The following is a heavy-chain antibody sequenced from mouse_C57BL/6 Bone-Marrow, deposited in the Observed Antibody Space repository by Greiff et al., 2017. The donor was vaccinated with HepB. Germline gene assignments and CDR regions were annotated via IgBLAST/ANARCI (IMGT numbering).Heavy chain of an antibody. D-gene: IGHD1-1*02. CDR2: IHPNSGST. Sequence: VKLQQPGAELVKPGDSVKLSCKASGYTFTSYWMHWVKQRPGQGLEWIGMIHPNSGSTNYNEKFKSKATLTVDKSSSTAYMQLSSLTSEDSAVYYCAIWSAMDYWGQGTSVTVSS. J-gene: IGHJ4*01. CDR1: GYTFTSYW. V-gene: IGHV1-64*01. CDR3: AIWSAMDY.